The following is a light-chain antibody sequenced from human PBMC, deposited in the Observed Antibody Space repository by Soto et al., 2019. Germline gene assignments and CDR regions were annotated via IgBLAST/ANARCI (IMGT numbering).Light chain of an antibody. CDR3: QQYNEWPLT. V-gene: IGKV3-15*01. J-gene: IGKJ1*01. Sequence: EIVMTQSPGTLSLSPGERATLSCRASESVSNNLSWYQQKFGQDPRLLIYHASTRATGIPARFSGSGSGTELTLTISRLQSEDFALYYCQQYNEWPLTFGQGTKVEIK. CDR2: HAS. CDR1: ESVSNN.